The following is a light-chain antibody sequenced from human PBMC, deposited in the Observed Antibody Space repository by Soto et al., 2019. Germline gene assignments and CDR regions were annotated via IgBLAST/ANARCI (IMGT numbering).Light chain of an antibody. CDR3: CSYTSTTAIV. J-gene: IGLJ1*01. CDR2: NVN. Sequence: QSALTQPASVSGSPGQSITISCTGASSDVGDYNYVSWHQQHPGKAPKVMINNVNHRPSGVSNRFSGSKSGNTASLTISGLQAEDEGDYYCCSYTSTTAIVFGTGTKLTVL. V-gene: IGLV2-14*01. CDR1: SSDVGDYNY.